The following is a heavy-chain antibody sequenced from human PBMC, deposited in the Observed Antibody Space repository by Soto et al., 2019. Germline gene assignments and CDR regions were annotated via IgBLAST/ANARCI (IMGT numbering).Heavy chain of an antibody. Sequence: SDTLSLTCTVPSSSIFSSSYYWGWISHPPGKGLEWIGSIYYSGSTYYNPSLKSRVTISVDTSKNQFSLKLSSVTAADTAVYYCARLAAVAGTDYYYYMDVWGKGTTVT. CDR3: ARLAAVAGTDYYYYMDV. CDR2: IYYSGST. J-gene: IGHJ6*03. D-gene: IGHD6-19*01. CDR1: SSSIFSSSYY. V-gene: IGHV4-39*01.